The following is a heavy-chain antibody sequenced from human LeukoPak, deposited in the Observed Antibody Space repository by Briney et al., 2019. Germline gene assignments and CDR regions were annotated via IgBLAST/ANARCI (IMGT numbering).Heavy chain of an antibody. Sequence: GGSLRLSCAASGFTFSSYAMTWIRQAPGKGLEWVSAISDTGGSTYDADSVKGRFTISRDNSKNTLYLQMNSLRAEDTAVYYCAKDTSIGRYCTNGVCSPFDYWGQGTLVTVSS. CDR2: ISDTGGST. D-gene: IGHD2-8*01. CDR1: GFTFSSYA. J-gene: IGHJ4*02. V-gene: IGHV3-23*01. CDR3: AKDTSIGRYCTNGVCSPFDY.